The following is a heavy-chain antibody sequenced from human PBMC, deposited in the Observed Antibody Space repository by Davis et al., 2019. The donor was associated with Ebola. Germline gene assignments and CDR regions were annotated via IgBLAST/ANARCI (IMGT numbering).Heavy chain of an antibody. V-gene: IGHV2-70*11. J-gene: IGHJ3*02. Sequence: SGPTLVKPTQTLTLTCTFSGFSLSTSGMCVSWIRQPPGKALEWLARIDWDDDKYYSTSLKTRLTISKDTSKNQVVLTMTNMDPVDTATYYCARSYIVVVPAAHHDAFDIWGQGTMVTVSS. CDR1: GFSLSTSGMC. D-gene: IGHD2-2*01. CDR3: ARSYIVVVPAAHHDAFDI. CDR2: IDWDDDK.